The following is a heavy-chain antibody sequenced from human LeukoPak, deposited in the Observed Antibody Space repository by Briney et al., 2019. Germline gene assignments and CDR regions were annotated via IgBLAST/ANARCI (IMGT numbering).Heavy chain of an antibody. CDR2: ISSSSSYI. J-gene: IGHJ4*02. V-gene: IGHV3-21*01. D-gene: IGHD6-19*01. Sequence: GGSLRLSCAASGFTFSSYSMNWVRQAPGKGLEWVSSISSSSSYIYYADSVKGRFTISRDNAKNSLYLQMNSLRAEDTAVYYCARDKRAVAGTVNAYWGQGTLVTVSS. CDR3: ARDKRAVAGTVNAY. CDR1: GFTFSSYS.